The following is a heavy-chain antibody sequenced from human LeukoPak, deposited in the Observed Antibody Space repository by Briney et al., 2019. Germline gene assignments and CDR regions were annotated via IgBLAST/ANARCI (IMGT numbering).Heavy chain of an antibody. CDR1: GFTFSSYA. CDR2: ISGSGGST. J-gene: IGHJ4*02. Sequence: GGSLRLSCAASGFTFSSYAMSWVRQAPGKGLEWVSAISGSGGSTYYADSVKGRFTISRDNSKNTMYLQMNSLKGEDTAVYYCARRSNPPGRIDHWGQGTLVTVSS. V-gene: IGHV3-23*01. CDR3: ARRSNPPGRIDH. D-gene: IGHD1-14*01.